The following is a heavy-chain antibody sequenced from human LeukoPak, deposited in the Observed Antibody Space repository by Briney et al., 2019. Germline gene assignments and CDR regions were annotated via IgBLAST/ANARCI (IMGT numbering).Heavy chain of an antibody. CDR3: ARAPYCDSSSCYTGSNWFDP. V-gene: IGHV1-2*02. Sequence: ASVKVSCTASGYTFAGYYVHWVRRAPGQGLEWMGWINPNSGDTNYAQKFQGRVTMTRDTSISTAYMEMSRLRSDDAAVYYCARAPYCDSSSCYTGSNWFDPWGQGTLVTVSS. CDR2: INPNSGDT. J-gene: IGHJ5*02. D-gene: IGHD2-2*02. CDR1: GYTFAGYY.